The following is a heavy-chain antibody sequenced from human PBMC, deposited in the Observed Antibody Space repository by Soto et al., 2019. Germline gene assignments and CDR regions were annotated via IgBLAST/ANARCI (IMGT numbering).Heavy chain of an antibody. V-gene: IGHV1-18*03. Sequence: QVQLVQSGAEVKKPGASVKVSCKASGYTFTIYGISWVRQAPGQGLEWMGWISAYNGNTNYAQKLQGRVTMTTDTSTRTAYMELRSLRSDDMAVYYCARDHLDTMVRGQNWFEPWGQGTLVTVSS. J-gene: IGHJ5*02. D-gene: IGHD3-10*01. CDR3: ARDHLDTMVRGQNWFEP. CDR2: ISAYNGNT. CDR1: GYTFTIYG.